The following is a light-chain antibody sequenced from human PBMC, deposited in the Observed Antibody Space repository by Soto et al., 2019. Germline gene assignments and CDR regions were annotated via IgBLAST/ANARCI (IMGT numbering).Light chain of an antibody. Sequence: DNPLTQSPSTLSASVGDRVTXTHRASQSISSWLAWYQQKPGKDHKLLIYKASTLESGVPSNFSGSGSGTEFTLTISSLQPEDFATYYCQQYNSYPWTFGQGTKVDIK. CDR1: QSISSW. CDR3: QQYNSYPWT. J-gene: IGKJ1*01. CDR2: KAS. V-gene: IGKV1-5*03.